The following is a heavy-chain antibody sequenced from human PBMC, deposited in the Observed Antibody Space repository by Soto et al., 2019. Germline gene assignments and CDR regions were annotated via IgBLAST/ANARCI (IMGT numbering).Heavy chain of an antibody. J-gene: IGHJ5*02. V-gene: IGHV4-30-4*01. CDR2: IYNSGST. Sequence: QVQLQESGQGLVKPSQTLSLTCTVSGGSISSGHYYWSWIRQPPGKGLEWIGYIYNSGSTYYNPSLKSRVTISVDTSKNEFSLKLSSVTAADTAVYYCARERPDGSRLDPWGQGTLVTVSS. CDR1: GGSISSGHYY. D-gene: IGHD6-13*01. CDR3: ARERPDGSRLDP.